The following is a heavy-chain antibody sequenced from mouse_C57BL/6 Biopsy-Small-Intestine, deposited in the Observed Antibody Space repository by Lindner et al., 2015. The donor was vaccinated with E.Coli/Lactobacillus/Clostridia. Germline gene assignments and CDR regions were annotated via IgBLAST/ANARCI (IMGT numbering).Heavy chain of an antibody. Sequence: SVKVSCKASGYTFTNYYIHWVRQAPGQGLEWMGIINPSGGSTNYAQKFQGRVTMTRDTSTSTVYMELSSLRSEDTAVYYCARGDTLYGEIIMGGGDYWGQGTLVTVSS. CDR1: GYTFTNYY. CDR2: INPSGGST. J-gene: IGHJ4*01. CDR3: ARGDTLYGEIIMGGGDY. D-gene: IGHD1-1*02. V-gene: IGHV1-55*01.